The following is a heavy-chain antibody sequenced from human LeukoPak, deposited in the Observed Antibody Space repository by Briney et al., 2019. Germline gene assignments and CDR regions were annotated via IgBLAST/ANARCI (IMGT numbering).Heavy chain of an antibody. J-gene: IGHJ4*02. V-gene: IGHV3-23*01. Sequence: GGSLRLSCTASGFTFTNYAMGWVRQAPGKGLEGVSSIGGSAGRTFYADSVKGRFTISRDKSKNTLYLQMNSLRAEDTAIYYCAKEGGAESYGGPEYWGQGTLVTVSS. CDR3: AKEGGAESYGGPEY. CDR2: IGGSAGRT. D-gene: IGHD4-23*01. CDR1: GFTFTNYA.